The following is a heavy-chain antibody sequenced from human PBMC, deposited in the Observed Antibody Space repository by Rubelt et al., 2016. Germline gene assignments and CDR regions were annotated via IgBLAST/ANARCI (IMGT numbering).Heavy chain of an antibody. CDR1: GYTFTSYG. V-gene: IGHV1-18*01. J-gene: IGHJ5*02. CDR3: ARVFSGTSVSWLDP. CDR2: ISAYNDDT. D-gene: IGHD6-13*01. Sequence: QLQLVQSGAEVKKPGASVKVSCKASGYTFTSYGISWVRQAPGQGLEWMGWISAYNDDTKYAQKPQGRVTMTTDTSTSTAYMELRSLRSDDTAVYYCARVFSGTSVSWLDPWGQGTLVTVSS.